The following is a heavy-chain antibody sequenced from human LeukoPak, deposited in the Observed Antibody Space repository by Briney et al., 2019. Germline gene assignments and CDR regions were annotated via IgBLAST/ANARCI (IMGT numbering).Heavy chain of an antibody. CDR3: ARDDPVFGSYFDY. Sequence: SQTLSLTCTVSGGSISSGSYYWSWIRQPAGKGLEWIGRIYTSGSTNYNPSLKSRVTISVDTSKNQFSLKLSSVTAADTAVYYCARDDPVFGSYFDYWGQGTLVTVSS. CDR1: GGSISSGSYY. V-gene: IGHV4-61*02. CDR2: IYTSGST. D-gene: IGHD3-3*01. J-gene: IGHJ4*02.